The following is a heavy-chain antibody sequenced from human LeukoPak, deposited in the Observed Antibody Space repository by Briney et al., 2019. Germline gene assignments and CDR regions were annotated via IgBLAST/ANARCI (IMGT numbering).Heavy chain of an antibody. CDR2: IKQDGSEK. J-gene: IGHJ4*02. Sequence: GGSLRLSCAASGFTFSSYWMSWVRQAPGKGLEWVANIKQDGSEKYYVDSVKGRFTISRDNAKNSLYLQMNSLRAEDTAVYYCARDKGPYYYDSSGYYFYYWGQGTLVTVSS. D-gene: IGHD3-22*01. V-gene: IGHV3-7*01. CDR1: GFTFSSYW. CDR3: ARDKGPYYYDSSGYYFYY.